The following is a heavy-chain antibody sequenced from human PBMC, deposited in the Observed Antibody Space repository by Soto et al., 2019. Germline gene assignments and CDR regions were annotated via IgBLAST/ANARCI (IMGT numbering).Heavy chain of an antibody. V-gene: IGHV4-59*01. CDR2: IYYSGNT. D-gene: IGHD1-1*01. J-gene: IGHJ4*02. CDR1: GGSMRDYY. Sequence: SETLSLTCSVSGGSMRDYYWGWIRQSPGKGPEWIGYIYYSGNTNYNPSLKSRVTISVDMPKSLFSLKLNSVTAADTAVYYCARQLGLWQPLDYWGRGTLVTVSS. CDR3: ARQLGLWQPLDY.